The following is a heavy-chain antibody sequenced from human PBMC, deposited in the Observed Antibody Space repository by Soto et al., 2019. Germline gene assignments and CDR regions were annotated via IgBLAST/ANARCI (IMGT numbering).Heavy chain of an antibody. CDR2: VNTDGSAT. CDR3: VRDPGALISTCSFRFDS. D-gene: IGHD2-2*01. CDR1: GFPFSRSF. J-gene: IGHJ4*02. V-gene: IGHV3-74*01. Sequence: PGGSLRLSCAASGFPFSRSFMHWVRQAPGKGLVWVARVNTDGSATVYAGSVKGRFTISRDNVRNTVSLEMNDLRAEDTAVYFCVRDPGALISTCSFRFDSWGQGNLVTVSS.